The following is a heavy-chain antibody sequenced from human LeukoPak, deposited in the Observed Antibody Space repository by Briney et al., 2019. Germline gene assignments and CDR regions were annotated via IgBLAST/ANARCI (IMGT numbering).Heavy chain of an antibody. CDR2: IKQDGSEK. V-gene: IGHV3-7*01. Sequence: GGSLRLSCAASGFTFSNYWMTWVRQAPGKGLEWVANIKQDGSEKNYVDSVKGRFTISRDNAQNSLYLQMNSLRAEDTAVYYCASTATCSFWGQGTMVTVSS. CDR1: GFTFSNYW. D-gene: IGHD2-2*01. J-gene: IGHJ3*01. CDR3: ASTATCSF.